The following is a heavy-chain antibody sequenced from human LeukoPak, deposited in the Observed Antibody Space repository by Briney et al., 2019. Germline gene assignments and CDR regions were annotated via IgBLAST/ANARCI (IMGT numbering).Heavy chain of an antibody. J-gene: IGHJ4*02. CDR1: GGSISNYY. D-gene: IGHD6-13*01. Sequence: SETLSLTCTVSGGSISNYYWSWIRQPPGKGLEWIGYIHYSTSTNYNPPLKSRATIAVDTSKSQFSLKLSSVTAADTAVYYCARGYSSSWYYFDYWGQGALVTVSS. CDR2: IHYSTST. V-gene: IGHV4-59*08. CDR3: ARGYSSSWYYFDY.